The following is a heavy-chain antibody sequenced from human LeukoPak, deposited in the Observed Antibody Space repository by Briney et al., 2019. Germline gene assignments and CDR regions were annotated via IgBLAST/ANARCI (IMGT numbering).Heavy chain of an antibody. CDR3: ARENGGATSFDY. J-gene: IGHJ4*02. V-gene: IGHV3-11*05. CDR2: ISSSSSYI. D-gene: IGHD3-16*01. CDR1: GXTFSDYY. Sequence: PGGSLRLSCAASGXTFSDYYMSWIPQAPGKGLEWVSYISSSSSYIKYADSVKGRFTISRDNAKNSLYLQMNSLRAEDTAVYYCARENGGATSFDYWGQGILVTVSS.